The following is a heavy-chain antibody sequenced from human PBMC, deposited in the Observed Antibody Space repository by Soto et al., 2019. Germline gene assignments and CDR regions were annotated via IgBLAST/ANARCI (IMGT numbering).Heavy chain of an antibody. CDR1: GFTFSTYA. J-gene: IGHJ4*02. D-gene: IGHD2-21*02. V-gene: IGHV3-23*01. CDR3: AKCLWVGLRTAINGLDY. Sequence: GGSLRLSCVGSGFTFSTYAMSWVRQAPGRGPEWVLGISGGSGGSTYYADSVKGRFTISRDNSRNTLYLQMNSLRAEDTAVYYCAKCLWVGLRTAINGLDYWGQGTLVGVSS. CDR2: ISGGSGGST.